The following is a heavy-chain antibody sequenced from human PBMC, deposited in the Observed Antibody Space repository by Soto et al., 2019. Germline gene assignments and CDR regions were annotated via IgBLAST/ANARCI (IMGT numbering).Heavy chain of an antibody. CDR3: ARTAGGGYTYGYDY. J-gene: IGHJ4*02. Sequence: VQLVESGGGLVQPGGSLRLSCAASGFTFSTYAMNWVRQAPGKGLECLSYISSSGTTIYYADSVKGRFTISRDNAKNSLYLQMNNLRAEDTAVYFCARTAGGGYTYGYDYWGQGTLVTVSS. CDR2: ISSSGTTI. V-gene: IGHV3-48*03. D-gene: IGHD5-18*01. CDR1: GFTFSTYA.